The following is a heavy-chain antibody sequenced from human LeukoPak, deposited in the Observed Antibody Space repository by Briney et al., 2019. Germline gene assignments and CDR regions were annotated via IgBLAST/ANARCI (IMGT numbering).Heavy chain of an antibody. CDR2: TSGSGGST. Sequence: AESLTLSCPLSGLPFLTYYMRWVRQAPGKGLEWVSATSGSGGSTNYADSVKGRFTVSRDNSNSTLYLQMNSLRAEDTAIYYCAKDRGSGGSCHNYWGQGTLVTVSS. V-gene: IGHV3-23*01. J-gene: IGHJ4*02. CDR1: GLPFLTYY. D-gene: IGHD2-15*01. CDR3: AKDRGSGGSCHNY.